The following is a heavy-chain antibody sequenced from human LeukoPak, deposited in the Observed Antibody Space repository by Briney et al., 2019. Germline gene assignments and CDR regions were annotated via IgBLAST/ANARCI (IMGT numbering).Heavy chain of an antibody. CDR1: RFTFSSYW. D-gene: IGHD3-3*01. Sequence: PGGSLRLSCAASRFTFSSYWMTWVRQAPGKGLEWVANIKQDGSEKYYVDSVKGRFTISRDNAKNSLYLQMNSLRAEDTAVYYCARDLYDFWSGYPPPGYWGQGTLVTVSS. V-gene: IGHV3-7*01. CDR3: ARDLYDFWSGYPPPGY. J-gene: IGHJ4*02. CDR2: IKQDGSEK.